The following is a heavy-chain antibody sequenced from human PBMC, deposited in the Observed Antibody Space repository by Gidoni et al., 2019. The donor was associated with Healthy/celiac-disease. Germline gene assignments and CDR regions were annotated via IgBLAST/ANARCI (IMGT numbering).Heavy chain of an antibody. V-gene: IGHV4-34*01. CDR2: INHSGRP. CDR1: GGSFSGYY. Sequence: QVQLQQCGAGLLKPLETLSLTCAVYGGSFSGYYWSWIRQPPGKGLEWIGEINHSGRPNYNPSLKVRVTISVETSKNQFSLKLSSGTAAETAVYYCAGCPPPYDYIWGSYRHNWFDPWGQGTLVTVSS. D-gene: IGHD3-16*02. J-gene: IGHJ5*02. CDR3: AGCPPPYDYIWGSYRHNWFDP.